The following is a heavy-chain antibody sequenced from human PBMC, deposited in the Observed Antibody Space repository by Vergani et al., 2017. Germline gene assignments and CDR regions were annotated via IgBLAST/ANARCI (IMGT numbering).Heavy chain of an antibody. CDR3: ARFGVATYYYGSGSYSEGDYFDY. CDR2: ISAYNGNT. CDR1: GYTFTSYG. J-gene: IGHJ4*02. D-gene: IGHD3-10*01. V-gene: IGHV1-18*01. Sequence: QVQLVQSGAEVKKPGASVKVSCKASGYTFTSYGISWVRQAPGQGLEWMGWISAYNGNTNYAQKLQGRVTMTTDTSTSTAYMELRSLRSDDTAMYYCARFGVATYYYGSGSYSEGDYFDYWGQGTLVTVSS.